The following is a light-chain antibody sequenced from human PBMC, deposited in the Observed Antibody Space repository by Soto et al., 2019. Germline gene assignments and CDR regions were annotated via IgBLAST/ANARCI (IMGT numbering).Light chain of an antibody. Sequence: QSVLTQPPSVSGAPGQRVTISCTGSSSNIGAGYDVHWYQQLPGTAPKLLIYGNSNRPSGVPDRFSGSKSGTSASLAITGLQAEDEADYYCQSYDSCLSGVFGGGTKVTVL. CDR2: GNS. CDR3: QSYDSCLSGV. V-gene: IGLV1-40*01. CDR1: SSNIGAGYD. J-gene: IGLJ2*01.